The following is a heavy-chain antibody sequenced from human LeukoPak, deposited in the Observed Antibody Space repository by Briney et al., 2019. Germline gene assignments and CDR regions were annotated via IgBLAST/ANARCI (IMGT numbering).Heavy chain of an antibody. D-gene: IGHD5-12*01. CDR3: ARRGNSGYDYDY. J-gene: IGHJ4*02. CDR2: VYHSGST. Sequence: PSGNLSLTCAVSGASISSRNWWSWIRQSPGKGLEWIGEVYHSGSTSNNPSLQSRVALSVDTSKNQFSLKLSSVTAADTAIYYCARRGNSGYDYDYWGQGTLVTVSS. V-gene: IGHV4-4*02. CDR1: GASISSRNW.